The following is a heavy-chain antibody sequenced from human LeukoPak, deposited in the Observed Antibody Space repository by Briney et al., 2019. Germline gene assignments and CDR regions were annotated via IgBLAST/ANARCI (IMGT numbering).Heavy chain of an antibody. V-gene: IGHV3-53*01. J-gene: IGHJ4*02. CDR2: MYDGGTT. CDR3: TRLYYGAIDY. Sequence: GGSLRLSCAASGFTVSSNYMSWVRQAPGKGLEWVSIMYDGGTTYYADSVKGRLTISRDNSKNTLYLQMNSLRAEDTAVYYCTRLYYGAIDYWGQGTLVTVSS. D-gene: IGHD4-17*01. CDR1: GFTVSSNY.